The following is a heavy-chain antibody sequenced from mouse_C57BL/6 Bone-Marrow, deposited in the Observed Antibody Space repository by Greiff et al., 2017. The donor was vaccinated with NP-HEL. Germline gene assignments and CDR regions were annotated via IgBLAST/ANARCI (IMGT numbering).Heavy chain of an antibody. D-gene: IGHD1-1*01. J-gene: IGHJ1*03. Sequence: QVQLQQPGAELVKPGASVKMSCKASGYTFTSYWITWVKQRPGQGLEWIGDIYPGSGSTNYNEKFKSKATLTVDKSSSTAYMQLSSLTSEDSAVYYCARAYYYGLYWYFDVWGTGTTVTVSS. CDR3: ARAYYYGLYWYFDV. CDR1: GYTFTSYW. CDR2: IYPGSGST. V-gene: IGHV1-55*01.